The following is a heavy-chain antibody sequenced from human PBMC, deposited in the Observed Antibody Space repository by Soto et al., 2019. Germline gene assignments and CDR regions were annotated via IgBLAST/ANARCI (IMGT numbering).Heavy chain of an antibody. Sequence: KFQGRVTITRDTSASTAYMELSSLRSEDTAVYYCARERGWGSRDYWGQGTLVSVSS. CDR3: ARERGWGSRDY. J-gene: IGHJ4*02. V-gene: IGHV1-3*01. D-gene: IGHD3-16*01.